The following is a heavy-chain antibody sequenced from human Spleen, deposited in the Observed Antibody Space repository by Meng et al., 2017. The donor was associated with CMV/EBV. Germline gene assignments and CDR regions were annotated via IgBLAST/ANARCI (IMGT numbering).Heavy chain of an antibody. Sequence: SVKVSCKASGGTFSSYTISWVRQAPGQGLEWMGRIIPILGIANYAQKFQGRVTITADKSTNTAYMELSSLRSEDTAVYYCARAMGYCSSTSCEEASYYYYAMDVWGQGTTVTVSS. CDR3: ARAMGYCSSTSCEEASYYYYAMDV. CDR2: IIPILGIA. J-gene: IGHJ6*02. CDR1: GGTFSSYT. D-gene: IGHD2-2*01. V-gene: IGHV1-69*02.